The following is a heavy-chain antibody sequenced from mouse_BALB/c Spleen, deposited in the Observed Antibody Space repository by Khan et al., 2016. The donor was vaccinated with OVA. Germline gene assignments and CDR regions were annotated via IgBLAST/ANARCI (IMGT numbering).Heavy chain of an antibody. J-gene: IGHJ3*01. V-gene: IGHV1-9*01. CDR2: ILPGSGSS. Sequence: QVQLKQSGAELMKPGASVKISCKATGYTFSSYWIEWVKQRPGHGLEWIGEILPGSGSSNYNEKFEAKATFTADTSSSTAYMQLNSLTSEDSAVYYWARSRLWFVYWGQGTLVTVSA. CDR3: ARSRLWFVY. CDR1: GYTFSSYW.